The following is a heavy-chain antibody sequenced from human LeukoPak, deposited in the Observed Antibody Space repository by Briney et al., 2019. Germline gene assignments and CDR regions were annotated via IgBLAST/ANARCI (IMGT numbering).Heavy chain of an antibody. V-gene: IGHV4-34*01. CDR1: GGSFSGYY. D-gene: IGHD6-13*01. CDR2: INHRGST. J-gene: IGHJ4*02. CDR3: ARGSYSSSWYFGH. Sequence: SETLSLTCVVYGGSFSGYYWRWIRQPPGKGLEWIGEINHRGSTNYNPSLKSRVTISVDTSKNQFSLKPSSVTAADTAVYYCARGSYSSSWYFGHWGQGTLVTVSS.